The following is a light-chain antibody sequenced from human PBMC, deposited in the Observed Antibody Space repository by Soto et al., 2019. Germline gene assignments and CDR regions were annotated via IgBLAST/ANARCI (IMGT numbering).Light chain of an antibody. J-gene: IGKJ5*01. V-gene: IGKV2-28*01. CDR2: LGS. CDR1: QSLLHSNGYNY. CDR3: MQALQTPSIT. Sequence: DLVMTQSPLSLPVTPGEPASISCRSSQSLLHSNGYNYLDWYLQKPEQSPQLLIYLGSNRASGVPDRFSGSGSGTDFTLKISRVEAEDVGVYYCMQALQTPSITFGQGTRLEIK.